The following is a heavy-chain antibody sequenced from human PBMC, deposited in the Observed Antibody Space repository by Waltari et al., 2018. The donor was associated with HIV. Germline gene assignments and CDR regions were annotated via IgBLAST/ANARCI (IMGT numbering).Heavy chain of an antibody. CDR1: GLTFPHYG. D-gene: IGHD6-19*01. J-gene: IGHJ5*02. V-gene: IGHV3-33*01. CDR2: IWYEGTTK. CDR3: AAAVAEGWLDP. Sequence: QVQLAQSGGGVVQPGRSLRLSCAASGLTFPHYGMHWVRQSPAKGVGWGAGIWYEGTTKNYGDSVKGRFTISRDNSRKTLYLQMNSLRAEDTAVYFCAAAVAEGWLDPWGQGALVTVSS.